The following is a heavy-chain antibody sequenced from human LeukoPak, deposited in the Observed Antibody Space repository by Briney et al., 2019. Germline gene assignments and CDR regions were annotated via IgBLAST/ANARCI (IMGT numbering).Heavy chain of an antibody. CDR2: SSRGTTLL. J-gene: IGHJ6*03. D-gene: IGHD1-26*01. V-gene: IGHV3-21*01. CDR3: AREVRYSGRYYLDV. CDR1: GFILSSYG. Sequence: GGSLGLSCAASGFILSSYGMNWVRQAPGKGLEWVSSSSRGTTLLHYVDSVKGRFTISRDNAKKSLYLQMDSLRDEDTAVYYCAREVRYSGRYYLDVWGKGTTVSVSS.